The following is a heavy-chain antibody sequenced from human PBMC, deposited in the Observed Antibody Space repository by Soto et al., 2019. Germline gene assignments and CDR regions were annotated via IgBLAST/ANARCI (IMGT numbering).Heavy chain of an antibody. Sequence: QVQLQESGPGLVKPMETLSLTCTVPGGSITSYYWSWVRQPPGKGLEWIGYIYYNGNINYNPSLKSRLTISLDTSKNHFSLRLSSVTVADTAVYYCATGRVYFGSEYWGQGTLVTVSS. V-gene: IGHV4-59*01. D-gene: IGHD3-10*01. J-gene: IGHJ4*02. CDR1: GGSITSYY. CDR3: ATGRVYFGSEY. CDR2: IYYNGNI.